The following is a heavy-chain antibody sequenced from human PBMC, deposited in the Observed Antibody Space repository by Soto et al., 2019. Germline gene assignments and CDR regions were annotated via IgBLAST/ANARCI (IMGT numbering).Heavy chain of an antibody. CDR1: GGSISSGGYY. D-gene: IGHD3-10*01. Sequence: QVQLQESGPGLVKPAQTLSLTCTVSGGSISSGGYYWSWVRQHPGKGLGWIGYMYYRGSTYYNPSPKGRSTLSVNTSKNQFSLKLSSVTAADTAVYYCATYGSGSYKPTTFAYWGQGPLVTVSS. CDR2: MYYRGST. J-gene: IGHJ4*02. CDR3: ATYGSGSYKPTTFAY. V-gene: IGHV4-31*03.